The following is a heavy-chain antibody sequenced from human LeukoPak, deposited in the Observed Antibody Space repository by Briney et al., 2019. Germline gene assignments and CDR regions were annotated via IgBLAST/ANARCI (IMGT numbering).Heavy chain of an antibody. Sequence: SVKDSCKASGFTFTRSAMQSVRQARGQHREWIGWIVVGSGNTNYAQKFQERVIITRDMSTSTAYMELSSLRSEDTAVYYCAALTDRAVAGTSDYWGQGTLVTVSS. CDR1: GFTFTRSA. J-gene: IGHJ4*02. V-gene: IGHV1-58*02. CDR2: IVVGSGNT. D-gene: IGHD6-19*01. CDR3: AALTDRAVAGTSDY.